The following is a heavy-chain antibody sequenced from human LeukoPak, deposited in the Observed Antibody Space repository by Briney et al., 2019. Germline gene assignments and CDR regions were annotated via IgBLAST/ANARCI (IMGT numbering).Heavy chain of an antibody. CDR3: ARAGSWYVGWFDP. D-gene: IGHD6-13*01. V-gene: IGHV4-59*01. Sequence: SETLSLTCTVSGGSISSYYWSWIRQPPGKGLEWIGYIYYSGSTNYNPSLKSRVTISVDTSKNQFSLKLSSVTAADTAVYYCARAGSWYVGWFDPWGQGTLVTVSS. CDR2: IYYSGST. J-gene: IGHJ5*02. CDR1: GGSISSYY.